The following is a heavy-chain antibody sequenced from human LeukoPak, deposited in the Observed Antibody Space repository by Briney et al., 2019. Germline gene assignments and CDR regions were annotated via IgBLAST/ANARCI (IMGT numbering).Heavy chain of an antibody. CDR2: IYYSGST. D-gene: IGHD1/OR15-1a*01. CDR1: GGSISSYY. CDR3: ARDRRNRRWFDP. V-gene: IGHV4-59*01. J-gene: IGHJ5*02. Sequence: TSETLSLTXTVSGGSISSYYWSWIRQPPGKGLEWIGYIYYSGSTNYNPSLKSRVTISVDTSKNQFSLKLSSLTAADTAVYYCARDRRNRRWFDPWGQGTLVTVSS.